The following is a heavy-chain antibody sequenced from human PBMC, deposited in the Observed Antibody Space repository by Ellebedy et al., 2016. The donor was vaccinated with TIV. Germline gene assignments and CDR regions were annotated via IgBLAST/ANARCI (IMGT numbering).Heavy chain of an antibody. J-gene: IGHJ3*02. D-gene: IGHD5-24*01. CDR3: ANGAYDI. CDR1: GFTVDSNY. CDR2: FYSGGSI. Sequence: GESLKISCAASGFTVDSNYMSWVRQAPGKGLEWVSAFYSGGSIYYADFVKGRFTISRDNSKNMLYLQMNSLTAADTAVYYCANGAYDIWGQGTMVTVSS. V-gene: IGHV3-66*01.